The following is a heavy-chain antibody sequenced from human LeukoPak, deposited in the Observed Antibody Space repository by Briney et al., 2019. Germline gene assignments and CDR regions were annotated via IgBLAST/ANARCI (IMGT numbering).Heavy chain of an antibody. CDR1: GYTFTSYA. CDR3: ARDLRSPIVAVPAAIADY. Sequence: GASVKVSCKASGYTFTSYAMNWVRQAPGQGLEWMGWINTNTGNPTYAQGFTGRFVFSLDTSVSTAYLQISSLKAEDTAVYYCARDLRSPIVAVPAAIADYWGQGTLVTVSS. D-gene: IGHD2-2*01. J-gene: IGHJ4*02. V-gene: IGHV7-4-1*02. CDR2: INTNTGNP.